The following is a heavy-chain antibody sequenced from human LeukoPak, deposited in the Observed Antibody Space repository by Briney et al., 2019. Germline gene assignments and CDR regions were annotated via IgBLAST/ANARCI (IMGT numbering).Heavy chain of an antibody. J-gene: IGHJ6*02. CDR3: AKRSRRLTIVRGVPREDV. CDR2: ISGNGDTT. D-gene: IGHD3-10*01. CDR1: GFTFSSYA. Sequence: GGSLRLSCAASGFTFSSYAMNWVRQAPGKGLEWVSGISGNGDTTYYADSEKGRFTISRDNSENTLYLQMNSLRAEDTAVYYCAKRSRRLTIVRGVPREDVWGQGTTVTVSS. V-gene: IGHV3-23*01.